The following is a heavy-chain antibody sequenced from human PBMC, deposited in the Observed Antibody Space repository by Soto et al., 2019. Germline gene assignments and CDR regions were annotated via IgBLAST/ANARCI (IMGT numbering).Heavy chain of an antibody. D-gene: IGHD4-17*01. J-gene: IGHJ3*02. CDR1: GFTFSGSA. CDR2: IRSKAKSYAT. CDR3: ARDGSPRIYGGNSWVPCDI. Sequence: GGSLRLSCAASGFTFSGSAMHWVRQASGKGLEWVGRIRSKAKSYATVYAASEKGRFTISRDDSKNTAYLQMNSLKIEDTAVYYCARDGSPRIYGGNSWVPCDIWGQGTMVTVSS. V-gene: IGHV3-73*01.